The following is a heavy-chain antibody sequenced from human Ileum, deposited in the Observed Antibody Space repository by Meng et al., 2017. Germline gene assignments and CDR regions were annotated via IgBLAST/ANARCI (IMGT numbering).Heavy chain of an antibody. J-gene: IGHJ3*02. CDR3: ARGPNHGAFDI. V-gene: IGHV1-2*02. CDR2: INPEDGGQ. Sequence: ASVKVSCKASGYTFTYYYLHWLRQAPGQGLEWLGSINPEDGGQNLAPKFRGRVTMTRDTSISTVYMEMSWLRSDDTAVYYCARGPNHGAFDIWGQGTMVTVSS. CDR1: GYTFTYYY.